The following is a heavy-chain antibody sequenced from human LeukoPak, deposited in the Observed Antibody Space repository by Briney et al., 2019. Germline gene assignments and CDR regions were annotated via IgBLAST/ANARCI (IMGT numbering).Heavy chain of an antibody. V-gene: IGHV4-39*07. Sequence: SETLSLTCTVSGGSISSSSYYWGWIRQPPGKGLEWIGSIYYSGSTYYNPSLKSRVTISVDTSKNQFSPKLSSVTAADTAVYYCARDSSGDYYYYGMDVWGQGTTVTVSS. D-gene: IGHD6-6*01. J-gene: IGHJ6*02. CDR1: GGSISSSSYY. CDR2: IYYSGST. CDR3: ARDSSGDYYYYGMDV.